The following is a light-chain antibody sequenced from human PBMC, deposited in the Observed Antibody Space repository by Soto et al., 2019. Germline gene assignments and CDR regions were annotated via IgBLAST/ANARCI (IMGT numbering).Light chain of an antibody. Sequence: QSVLTQPPSVSGAPGQRVTISCTGSSSNIGAGYDVHWYQQLPGTAPKLLIYGNSNRPSGVPDRFSGSKSGTSASLAITGLQAEDEADYYCQSYDSSLSVLLFGGGTKLTVL. V-gene: IGLV1-40*01. CDR3: QSYDSSLSVLL. CDR2: GNS. J-gene: IGLJ2*01. CDR1: SSNIGAGYD.